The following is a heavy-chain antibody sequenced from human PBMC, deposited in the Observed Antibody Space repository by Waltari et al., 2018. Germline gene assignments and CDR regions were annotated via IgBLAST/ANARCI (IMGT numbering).Heavy chain of an antibody. CDR1: GDSVSSPYL. V-gene: IGHV4-4*02. CDR2: VQGSGRT. Sequence: QLQLQESGPGLAKPSGTLSLSCAVSGDSVSSPYLWNWVRQSPQKGLEWIGQVQGSGRTNYNPSFASRVTVSLDTSENLFSLKVTSATAADTAVYYCARDRGRGLYLDTWGPGTLVTVSP. D-gene: IGHD2-15*01. J-gene: IGHJ5*02. CDR3: ARDRGRGLYLDT.